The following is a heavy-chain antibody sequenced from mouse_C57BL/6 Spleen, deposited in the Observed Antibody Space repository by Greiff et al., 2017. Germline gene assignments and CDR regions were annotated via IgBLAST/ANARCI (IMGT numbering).Heavy chain of an antibody. J-gene: IGHJ2*01. CDR3: ARDGNYEGFDD. CDR2: ISDGGSYT. V-gene: IGHV5-4*01. D-gene: IGHD2-1*01. Sequence: EVHLVESGGGLVKPGGSLKLSCAASGFTFSSYAMSWVRQTPEKRLEWVATISDGGSYTYYPDNVKGRFTISRDNAKNNLYLQMSHLKSEDTAMYYCARDGNYEGFDDWGQGTTLTVSS. CDR1: GFTFSSYA.